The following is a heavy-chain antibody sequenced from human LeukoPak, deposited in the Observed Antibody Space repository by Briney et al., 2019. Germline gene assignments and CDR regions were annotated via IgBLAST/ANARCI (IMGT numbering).Heavy chain of an antibody. CDR2: ISWNSGSI. V-gene: IGHV3-9*01. CDR3: AKDRDSGSY. J-gene: IGHJ4*02. Sequence: PGGSLRLSCAASGFTFDDYAMHWVRQAPGKGLEWVSGISWNSGSIGYADSVKGRFTISRDNSKNTLYLQMNSLRAEDTAVYYCAKDRDSGSYWGQGTLVTVSS. CDR1: GFTFDDYA. D-gene: IGHD1-26*01.